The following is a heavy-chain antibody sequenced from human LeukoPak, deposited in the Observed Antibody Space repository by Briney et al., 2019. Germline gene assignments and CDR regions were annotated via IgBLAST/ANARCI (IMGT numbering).Heavy chain of an antibody. Sequence: PGGSLRLSCAASGFIFSRYAMHWVRQAPGKGLEWVAVISYDGGNIYYADSVKGRFTISRDNSTTTLYLQMNSLRAEDTAVYYCAMAIRWGEGCFDHWGQGTLVTVSS. J-gene: IGHJ4*02. V-gene: IGHV3-30*03. CDR3: AMAIRWGEGCFDH. CDR1: GFIFSRYA. CDR2: ISYDGGNI. D-gene: IGHD2-2*02.